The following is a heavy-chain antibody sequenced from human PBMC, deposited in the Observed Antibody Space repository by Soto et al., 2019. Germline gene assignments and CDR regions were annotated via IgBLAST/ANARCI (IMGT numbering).Heavy chain of an antibody. Sequence: EVQLLESGGGLVQPGGSLRLSCAASGFTFSSYAMSWVRQAPGKGLEWVSAISGSGGSTYYADSVKGRFTISRDNSKNTLYLQMNSLRAEDTAVYYCAKEPRRIMIFGVVALGYYFDYWGQGTLVTVSS. CDR3: AKEPRRIMIFGVVALGYYFDY. CDR2: ISGSGGST. J-gene: IGHJ4*02. D-gene: IGHD3-3*01. CDR1: GFTFSSYA. V-gene: IGHV3-23*01.